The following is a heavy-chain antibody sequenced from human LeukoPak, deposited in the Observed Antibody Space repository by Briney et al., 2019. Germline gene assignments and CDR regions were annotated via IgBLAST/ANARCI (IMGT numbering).Heavy chain of an antibody. CDR3: ARGAGEDVDIVATVGGCDY. J-gene: IGHJ4*02. CDR1: GYTFTGYY. CDR2: INPNSGGT. Sequence: ASVKVSCKASGYTFTGYYMHWVRQAPEQGLEWMGWINPNSGGTNYAQKFQGRVTMTRDTSISTAYMELSRLRSDDTAVYYCARGAGEDVDIVATVGGCDYWGQGTLVTVSS. D-gene: IGHD5-12*01. V-gene: IGHV1-2*02.